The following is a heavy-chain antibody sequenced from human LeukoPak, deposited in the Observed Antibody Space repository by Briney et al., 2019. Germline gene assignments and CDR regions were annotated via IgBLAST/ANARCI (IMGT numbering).Heavy chain of an antibody. CDR3: ARVIWDSGSYHDAFDI. D-gene: IGHD1-26*01. J-gene: IGHJ3*02. V-gene: IGHV1-69*05. Sequence: SVKVSCKASGGTFSSYAISWVRQAPGQGLEWMGRIIPIFGTANYAQKFQGRVTITTDESTSTAYMELSSLRSEDTAVYYCARVIWDSGSYHDAFDIWGHGTMVTVSS. CDR1: GGTFSSYA. CDR2: IIPIFGTA.